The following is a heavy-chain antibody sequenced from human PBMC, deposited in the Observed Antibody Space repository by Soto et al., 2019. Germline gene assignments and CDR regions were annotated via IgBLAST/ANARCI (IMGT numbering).Heavy chain of an antibody. CDR1: GGTFSSYA. CDR2: IIPIFGTA. D-gene: IGHD3-3*01. Sequence: QVQLVQSGAEVKKPGSSVKVSCKASGGTFSSYAISWVRQAPGQGLEWMGGIIPIFGTANYAQKFQGRVTITADESTSTAYMELSSLRSEDTAVYYCASHHDFWSGSFHRSSYFDYWGQGTLVTVSS. CDR3: ASHHDFWSGSFHRSSYFDY. V-gene: IGHV1-69*01. J-gene: IGHJ4*02.